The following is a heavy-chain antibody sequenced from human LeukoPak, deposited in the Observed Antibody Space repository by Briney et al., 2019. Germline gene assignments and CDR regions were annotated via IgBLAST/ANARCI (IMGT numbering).Heavy chain of an antibody. Sequence: GASVKVSCKVSGYTLTELSMHWVRQAPGKGLEWMGGFDPENGETIYAQKFQGRVTMTEDTSTDTAYMELSSLRSEDTAVYYCATGRIAAAGHDAFDIWGQGTMVTVSS. CDR2: FDPENGET. J-gene: IGHJ3*02. V-gene: IGHV1-24*01. CDR3: ATGRIAAAGHDAFDI. CDR1: GYTLTELS. D-gene: IGHD6-13*01.